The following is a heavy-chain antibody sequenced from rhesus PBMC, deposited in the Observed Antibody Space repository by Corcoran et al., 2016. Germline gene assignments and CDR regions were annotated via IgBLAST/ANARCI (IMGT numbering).Heavy chain of an antibody. J-gene: IGHJ4*01. CDR3: ARDTGRIAAAGTTQDY. Sequence: QVKLQESGSGRVQPFETLSLNCADSGGLISGCYYYCLWTRTLPGRASEGIGGLYSSCGHTYTNPYLKCLLAIAKDTSNNQFSRMLSSVTGAYTAVCYCARDTGRIAAAGTTQDYWGQGVLVTVSS. V-gene: IGHV4S12*01. CDR2: LYSSCGHT. CDR1: GGLISGCYYY. D-gene: IGHD6-25*01.